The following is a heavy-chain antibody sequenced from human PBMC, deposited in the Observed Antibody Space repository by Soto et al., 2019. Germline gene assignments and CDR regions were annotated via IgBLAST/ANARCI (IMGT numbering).Heavy chain of an antibody. CDR1: GGSISSGDYY. D-gene: IGHD2-2*01. CDR2: IYYSGST. J-gene: IGHJ5*02. Sequence: TSETLSLTCTVSGGSISSGDYYWSWIRQPPGKGLEWIGYIYYSGSTYYNPSLKSRVTISVDTSKNQFSLKLSSVTAADTAVYYCARDYCSSTSCPPGPFDPWGQGTLVTVSS. CDR3: ARDYCSSTSCPPGPFDP. V-gene: IGHV4-30-4*01.